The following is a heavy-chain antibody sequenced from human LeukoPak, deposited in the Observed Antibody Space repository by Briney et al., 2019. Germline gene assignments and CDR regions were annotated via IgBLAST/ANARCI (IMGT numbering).Heavy chain of an antibody. CDR3: ASRYQLLSYDY. J-gene: IGHJ4*02. Sequence: PSETLSLTCTVSGGSISSYYWSWIRQPPGKGLEWIGEINHSGSTNYNPSLKSRVTISVDTSKNQFSLKLSSVTAADTAVYYCASRYQLLSYDYWGQGTLVTVSS. D-gene: IGHD2-2*01. V-gene: IGHV4-34*01. CDR1: GGSISSYY. CDR2: INHSGST.